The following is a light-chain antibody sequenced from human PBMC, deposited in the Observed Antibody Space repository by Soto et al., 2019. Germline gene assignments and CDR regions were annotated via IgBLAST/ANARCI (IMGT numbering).Light chain of an antibody. CDR1: SSNIGSNT. Sequence: QSVLTQPPSSSGTPGQRVTISCSGSSSNIGSNTVDWYQQLPGTAPKLLVYSNNLRPSGVPDRFSGSKSGTSASLAISGLQSEDEADYYCAAWDDSLNGQVFGTGTKDTVL. J-gene: IGLJ1*01. CDR3: AAWDDSLNGQV. CDR2: SNN. V-gene: IGLV1-44*01.